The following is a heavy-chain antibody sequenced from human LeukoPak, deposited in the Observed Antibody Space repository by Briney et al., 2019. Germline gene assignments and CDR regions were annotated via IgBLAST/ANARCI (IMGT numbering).Heavy chain of an antibody. CDR2: INPSGGST. Sequence: ASVKVSCKASGYTFTSYYIHWVRQAPGQGLEWMGIINPSGGSTSYAQKFQARVTMTRDTSTRTVYMELSSLSSEDTAVYYCARKPFGLGGLDYWGQGSLVTVSS. J-gene: IGHJ4*02. CDR1: GYTFTSYY. D-gene: IGHD3-16*01. V-gene: IGHV1-46*01. CDR3: ARKPFGLGGLDY.